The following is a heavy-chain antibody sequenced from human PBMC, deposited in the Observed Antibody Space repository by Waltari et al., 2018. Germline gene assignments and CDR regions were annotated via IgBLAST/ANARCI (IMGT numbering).Heavy chain of an antibody. CDR3: ARIACSGGSCYSAAFDI. J-gene: IGHJ3*02. CDR1: GYTFTSYY. CDR2: INPSGGST. Sequence: QVQLVQSGAEVKKPGASVKVSCKASGYTFTSYYMHWVRQAPGQGLEWMGIINPSGGSTSDAQKFQGRVTMTRDTSTSTVYMELSSLRSEDTAVYYCARIACSGGSCYSAAFDIWGQGTMVTVSS. D-gene: IGHD2-15*01. V-gene: IGHV1-46*01.